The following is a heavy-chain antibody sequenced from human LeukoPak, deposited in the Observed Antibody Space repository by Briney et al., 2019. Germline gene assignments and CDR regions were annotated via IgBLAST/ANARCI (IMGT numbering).Heavy chain of an antibody. V-gene: IGHV5-51*01. CDR3: ARLHSGSYLGDY. CDR2: IYPGDSDT. D-gene: IGHD1-26*01. J-gene: IGHJ4*02. Sequence: GESLKISFKGSGYSFTYYWIGWGRPMPGKGVEWMGIIYPGDSDTRYSPSFQGQVTISADKSISTAYLQWSSLKASDTAMYYCARLHSGSYLGDYWGQGTLVTVSS. CDR1: GYSFTYYW.